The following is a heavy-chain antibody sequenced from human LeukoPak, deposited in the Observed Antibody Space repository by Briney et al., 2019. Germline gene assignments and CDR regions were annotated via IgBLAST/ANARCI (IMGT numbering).Heavy chain of an antibody. Sequence: GGSLRLSCAASGFTFSSYAMHWVRQAPGKGLEWVAVISHDGSNKYYADSVKGWFTISRDNSKNTLYLQMNSLRAEDTAVYYCAKDQVRWLQPNGLYYFDYWGQGTLVTVSS. CDR3: AKDQVRWLQPNGLYYFDY. V-gene: IGHV3-30-3*01. CDR1: GFTFSSYA. J-gene: IGHJ4*02. D-gene: IGHD5-24*01. CDR2: ISHDGSNK.